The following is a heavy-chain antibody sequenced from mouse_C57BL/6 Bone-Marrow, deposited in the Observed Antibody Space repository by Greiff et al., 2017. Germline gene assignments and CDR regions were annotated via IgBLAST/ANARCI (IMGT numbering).Heavy chain of an antibody. CDR2: IDPSDSYT. CDR1: GYTFTSYW. Sequence: VQLQQPGAELVKPGASVKLSCKASGYTFTSYWMQWVKQRPGQGLEWIGEIDPSDSYTNYNQKFKGQATLTVDTSSSTVYMQLSSRTSEDSAVYYCARELRGGYAMDYWGQGTSVTVSS. V-gene: IGHV1-50*01. D-gene: IGHD1-1*01. J-gene: IGHJ4*01. CDR3: ARELRGGYAMDY.